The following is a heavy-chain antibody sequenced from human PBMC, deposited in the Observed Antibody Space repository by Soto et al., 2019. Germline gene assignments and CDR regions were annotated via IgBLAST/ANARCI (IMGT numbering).Heavy chain of an antibody. Sequence: SETLSLTCTVSVGSIIPYYWSWIRQTPGRGLEWIGYLYYSGSTNYNPSLKSRVTLSVDTSKNQFSLKLSSVTAADTAEYYCARGSVNWFDPWGQGTLVTVSS. CDR2: LYYSGST. J-gene: IGHJ5*02. CDR1: VGSIIPYY. V-gene: IGHV4-59*12. CDR3: ARGSVNWFDP.